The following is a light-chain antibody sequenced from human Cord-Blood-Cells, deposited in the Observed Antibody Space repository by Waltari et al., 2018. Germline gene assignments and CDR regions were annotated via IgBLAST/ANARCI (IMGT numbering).Light chain of an antibody. J-gene: IGKJ2*01. V-gene: IGKV3-15*01. Sequence: EIVMPQSPSTLSVSPGLGATLSCRASQSVSRTLAWYQKKPAQTPRLLIDGASTRASGIRARLSGSGSGTECALAVRGVQSLDVAVFYCQQYNHWPRDTVGQVTKVEI. CDR3: QQYNHWPRDT. CDR2: GAS. CDR1: QSVSRT.